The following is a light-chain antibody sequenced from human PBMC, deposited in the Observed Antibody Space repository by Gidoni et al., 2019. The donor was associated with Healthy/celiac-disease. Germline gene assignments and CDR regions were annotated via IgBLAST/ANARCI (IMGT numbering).Light chain of an antibody. V-gene: IGKV2-28*01. CDR3: MQALQTPLT. CDR2: LGS. J-gene: IGKJ4*01. CDR1: QSLLHSNGYNY. Sequence: DIVMTQSPLSLPVTPGEPASISCRSSQSLLHSNGYNYLDWYLQKLGQSLQLLIYLGSNRASGVPDRFSGSGSGTDFTLKISRVEAEDVGVYYCMQALQTPLTFGGGTKVEIK.